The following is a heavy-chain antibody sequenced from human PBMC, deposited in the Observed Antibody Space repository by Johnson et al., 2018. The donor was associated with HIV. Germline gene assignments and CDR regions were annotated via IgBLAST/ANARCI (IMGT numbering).Heavy chain of an antibody. V-gene: IGHV3-30*19. D-gene: IGHD4-17*01. J-gene: IGHJ3*02. CDR3: ARGEDGVDAFDI. Sequence: QVQLVESGGGVVQPGRSLRLSCAASGFTFGSYGMHWVRQAPGKGLEWVAVISYDGSNKYYADSVKGRFTISRDNSKNTLYLQMNSLRAEDTAVYYCARGEDGVDAFDIWGQGTMVTVSS. CDR2: ISYDGSNK. CDR1: GFTFGSYG.